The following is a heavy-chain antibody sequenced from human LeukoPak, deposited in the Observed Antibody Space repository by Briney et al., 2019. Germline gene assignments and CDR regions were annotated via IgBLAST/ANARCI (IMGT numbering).Heavy chain of an antibody. CDR1: GYTFTNYD. CDR2: MNPKSGFT. CDR3: ARGLEYSSSPLFDY. D-gene: IGHD6-6*01. V-gene: IGHV1-8*02. J-gene: IGHJ4*02. Sequence: GASVKVSCKSSGYTFTNYDIHWVRQATGHGPEWMGWMNPKSGFTGYAQKFRGRVTMTRDTSISTAYMELSRLRSDDTAVYYCARGLEYSSSPLFDYWGQGTLVTVSS.